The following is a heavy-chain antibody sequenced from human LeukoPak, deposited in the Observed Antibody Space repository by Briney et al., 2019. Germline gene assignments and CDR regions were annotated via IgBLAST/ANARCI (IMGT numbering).Heavy chain of an antibody. CDR3: VRHINY. CDR2: INQDGSQT. D-gene: IGHD2-21*01. CDR1: GFTFSSYS. V-gene: IGHV3-7*05. Sequence: GGSLRLSCAASGFTFSSYSMNWVRQSAGKGLEWVANINQDGSQTDYLDSVKGRFTVSRDNARNSLYLQMNSLRAEDTAVYYCVRHINYWGQGTLVTVSS. J-gene: IGHJ4*02.